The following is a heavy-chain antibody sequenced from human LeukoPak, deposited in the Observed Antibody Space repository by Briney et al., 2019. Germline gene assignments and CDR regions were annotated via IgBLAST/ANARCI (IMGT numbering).Heavy chain of an antibody. J-gene: IGHJ2*01. CDR3: ARERDYDILTGYYRRYFDL. Sequence: PGGSLRLSCAASGFTVSSNYMSWVRQAPGKGLEWVSAIYTGGSTYYADSVKGRFTISRDNSKNTLYLQMNSLRAEDTAVYYCARERDYDILTGYYRRYFDLWGRGTLVTVSS. CDR2: IYTGGST. D-gene: IGHD3-9*01. V-gene: IGHV3-66*01. CDR1: GFTVSSNY.